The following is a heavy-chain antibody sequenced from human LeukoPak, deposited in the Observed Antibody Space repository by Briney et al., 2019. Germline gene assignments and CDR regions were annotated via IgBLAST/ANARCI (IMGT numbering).Heavy chain of an antibody. CDR3: AGFTLVP. CDR1: GFTFSRYW. V-gene: IGHV3-74*01. CDR2: INSDGNST. Sequence: GGSLRLSCAASGFTFSRYWMHWVRQVPGKGLVWVARINSDGNSTNYADSVRGRFTISRDNAKNSLYLQMNSLRAEDTAVYYCAGFTLVPWGQGTWSPSPQ. J-gene: IGHJ5*02.